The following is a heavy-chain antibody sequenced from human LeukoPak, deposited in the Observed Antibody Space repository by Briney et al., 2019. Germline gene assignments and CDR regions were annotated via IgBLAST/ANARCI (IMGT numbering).Heavy chain of an antibody. CDR2: ISAYNGNT. D-gene: IGHD3-3*01. CDR3: ARGSSYDFWSGYYTFYYYYMDV. Sequence: GASVKVSCKASGYTFTSYGISWVRQAPGQGLEWMGWISAYNGNTNYAQKLQGRVTMTTDTSTSTAYMELRSLRSDDTAVYYCARGSSYDFWSGYYTFYYYYMDVWGKGTTVTVSS. J-gene: IGHJ6*03. CDR1: GYTFTSYG. V-gene: IGHV1-18*01.